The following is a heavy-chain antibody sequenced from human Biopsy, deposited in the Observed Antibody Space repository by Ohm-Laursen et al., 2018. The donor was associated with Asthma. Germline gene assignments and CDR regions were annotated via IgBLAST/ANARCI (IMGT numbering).Heavy chain of an antibody. D-gene: IGHD2-2*01. CDR1: GGTFNTYG. CDR3: ARKAGSCISRTCYSLDF. V-gene: IGHV1-69*13. J-gene: IGHJ4*02. Sequence: AVKVSCKSLGGTFNTYGIGWVRQAPGQGLEWMGGINSVFGTTTYPQKFQDRVTITADDSTSTVYMELSSLRSEDTAVYYCARKAGSCISRTCYSLDFWGQGTLVTVSS. CDR2: INSVFGTT.